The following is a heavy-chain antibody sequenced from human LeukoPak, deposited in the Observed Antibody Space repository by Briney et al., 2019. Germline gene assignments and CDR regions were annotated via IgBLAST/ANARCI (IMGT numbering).Heavy chain of an antibody. D-gene: IGHD2-2*01. Sequence: GGSLRLSCTASGFTFSSYGMHWVRQAPGKGLEWVAVISYDGSNKYYADSVKGRFTISRDNSKNTLYLQMNSLRAEDTAVYYCAKENCSSTSCYLDGYSSSWVYWGQGTLVTVSS. V-gene: IGHV3-30*18. CDR2: ISYDGSNK. J-gene: IGHJ4*02. CDR3: AKENCSSTSCYLDGYSSSWVY. CDR1: GFTFSSYG.